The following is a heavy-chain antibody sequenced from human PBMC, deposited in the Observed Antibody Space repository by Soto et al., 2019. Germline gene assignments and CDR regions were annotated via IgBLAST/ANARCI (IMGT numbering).Heavy chain of an antibody. Sequence: GGSLRLSCAASGFTFSSYGMHWVRQAQGKGLEWVAVIWYDGSNKYYADSVKGRFTISRDNSKNTLYLQMNSLRAEDTAVYYCAREGHYRHYVGYYYYGMDVWGQGTTVTVSS. J-gene: IGHJ6*02. CDR3: AREGHYRHYVGYYYYGMDV. V-gene: IGHV3-33*01. D-gene: IGHD4-4*01. CDR1: GFTFSSYG. CDR2: IWYDGSNK.